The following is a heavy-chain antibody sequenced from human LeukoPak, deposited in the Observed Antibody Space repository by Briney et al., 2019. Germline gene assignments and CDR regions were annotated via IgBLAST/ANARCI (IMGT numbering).Heavy chain of an antibody. CDR3: GRGLRFLDPTRSYYYYYYMDG. D-gene: IGHD3-3*01. V-gene: IGHV1-69*05. Sequence: ASVKVSCKASGGTFSSYAISWVRHAPGQGLEWVGGIIPIFGTANYAQKFQGRVTITTDESTSTDYMELSSLRSEDTAVYYCGRGLRFLDPTRSYYYYYYMDGWGKGTTVSVSS. J-gene: IGHJ6*03. CDR1: GGTFSSYA. CDR2: IIPIFGTA.